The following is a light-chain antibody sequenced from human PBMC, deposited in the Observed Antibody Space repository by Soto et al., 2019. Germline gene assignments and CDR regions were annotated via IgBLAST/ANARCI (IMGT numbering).Light chain of an antibody. V-gene: IGKV1-5*03. Sequence: DIQMTQSPSTLSASVGDRVTITCRASQNIRSWLAWYQQKPGKAPELLIYSASGLESGVPSRFSGSGSGTEFTLTISSLQPDDFATYYCQEYNGNSGLTFGGGTMVEIK. J-gene: IGKJ4*01. CDR1: QNIRSW. CDR3: QEYNGNSGLT. CDR2: SAS.